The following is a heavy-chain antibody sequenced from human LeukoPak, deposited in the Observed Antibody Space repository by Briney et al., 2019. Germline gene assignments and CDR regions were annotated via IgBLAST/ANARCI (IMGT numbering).Heavy chain of an antibody. Sequence: GGSLRLSCAASGFTFNAYSMNWVRQAPGKGLEWVSNIISRGDTTHYAASVKGRFTISRDNAKNSVFLHLNSLRGDDTAVYYCARGRGYCTSVSCDIDYWGQGTLVTVSS. CDR3: ARGRGYCTSVSCDIDY. CDR1: GFTFNAYS. V-gene: IGHV3-48*04. J-gene: IGHJ4*02. D-gene: IGHD2-8*02. CDR2: IISRGDTT.